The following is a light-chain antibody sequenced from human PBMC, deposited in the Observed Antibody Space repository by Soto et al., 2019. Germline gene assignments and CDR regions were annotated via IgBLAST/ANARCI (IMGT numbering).Light chain of an antibody. CDR3: QSFDSSLSGYV. J-gene: IGLJ1*01. V-gene: IGLV1-40*01. CDR1: SSNIGAGYD. Sequence: QSVLTQPPSVSGAPGQRVTISCTGSSSNIGAGYDVHWYQQVPGTAPQLLIYGSSNRPSGVPDRFSGSKSGTSASLAITGLRAEDEADYYCQSFDSSLSGYVFGTGTKLTVL. CDR2: GSS.